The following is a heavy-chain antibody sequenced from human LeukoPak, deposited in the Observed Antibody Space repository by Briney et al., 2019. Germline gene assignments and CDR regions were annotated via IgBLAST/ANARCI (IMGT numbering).Heavy chain of an antibody. D-gene: IGHD3-9*01. Sequence: PGGSLRLSCAASGFTFSDYYMSWIRQAPGKGLEWVSYISSSSSYTNYADSVKGRFTISRDNAKNSPYLQMNSLRAEDTAVYYCARGSYPFYDILTGYCCAFDIWGQGTMVTVSS. CDR1: GFTFSDYY. J-gene: IGHJ3*02. CDR3: ARGSYPFYDILTGYCCAFDI. CDR2: ISSSSSYT. V-gene: IGHV3-11*06.